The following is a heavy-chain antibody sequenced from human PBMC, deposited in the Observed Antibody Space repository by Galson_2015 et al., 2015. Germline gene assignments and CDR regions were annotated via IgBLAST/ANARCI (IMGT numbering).Heavy chain of an antibody. D-gene: IGHD4-17*01. Sequence: QSGAEVIKPGESLQISCTGSGYSFPSYWIGWVRQMPGKGLEWMGIIYPGDSDTRYSPSFQGQVTISADKSISTAYLQWSSLKASDTAMYYCARFTTTVTTGNAFDIWGQGTMVTVSS. CDR1: GYSFPSYW. CDR2: IYPGDSDT. CDR3: ARFTTTVTTGNAFDI. J-gene: IGHJ3*02. V-gene: IGHV5-51*01.